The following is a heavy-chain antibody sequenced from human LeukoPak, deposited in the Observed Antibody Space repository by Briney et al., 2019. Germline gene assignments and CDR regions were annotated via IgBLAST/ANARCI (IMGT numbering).Heavy chain of an antibody. CDR1: GGSISSGAYY. D-gene: IGHD5-18*01. J-gene: IGHJ4*02. CDR3: ARAMYSYGFYFDY. Sequence: SETLSLTCTVSGGSISSGAYYWTWIRQPPGKGLEWIGYIFYSGTTYYNPPLKSRVTISVDTSKNQFSLKLSSVTAADTAVYYCARAMYSYGFYFDYWGQGSLVTVSS. CDR2: IFYSGTT. V-gene: IGHV4-30-4*01.